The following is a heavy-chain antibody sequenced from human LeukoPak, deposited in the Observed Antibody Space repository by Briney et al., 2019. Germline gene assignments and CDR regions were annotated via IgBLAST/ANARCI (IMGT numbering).Heavy chain of an antibody. J-gene: IGHJ4*02. D-gene: IGHD1-26*01. V-gene: IGHV4-4*07. Sequence: SETLSLTCDVSGDFIRSYWWGWVRQPAGKGLEWIGRIYATGSTKFNPSLKSRLTMSMDTSTNRISLNLTSVTAADTAIYFCARQGYTASYYFLDFWSQGMLVTVSS. CDR1: GDFIRSYW. CDR2: IYATGST. CDR3: ARQGYTASYYFLDF.